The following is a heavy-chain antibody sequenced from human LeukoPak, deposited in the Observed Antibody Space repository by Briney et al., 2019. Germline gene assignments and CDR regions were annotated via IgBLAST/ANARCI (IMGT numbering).Heavy chain of an antibody. J-gene: IGHJ4*02. Sequence: GGSLRLSCAASGFTFSSYGMHWVRQAPGKGLEWVAFIRYDGSNKYYADSVKGRFTISRDNSKNTLYPQMNSLRAEDTAVYYCAKDPRGSFTFDYWGQGTLVTVSS. CDR3: AKDPRGSFTFDY. CDR2: IRYDGSNK. CDR1: GFTFSSYG. D-gene: IGHD6-13*01. V-gene: IGHV3-30*02.